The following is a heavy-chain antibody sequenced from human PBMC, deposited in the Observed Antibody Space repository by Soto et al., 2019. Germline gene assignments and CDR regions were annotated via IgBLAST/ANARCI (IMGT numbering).Heavy chain of an antibody. V-gene: IGHV3-11*01. J-gene: IGHJ6*02. D-gene: IGHD6-6*01. CDR3: ARDKEQLAPVAFYYYGMDV. Sequence: GSLRLSCAASGVALSDYYMNWVRQAPGKGLEWVAYISSSGTTTYYADSVQGRFTISRDNAKNSLYLQLTSLRAEDTAVYYCARDKEQLAPVAFYYYGMDVWGQGTTVTVSS. CDR1: GVALSDYY. CDR2: ISSSGTTT.